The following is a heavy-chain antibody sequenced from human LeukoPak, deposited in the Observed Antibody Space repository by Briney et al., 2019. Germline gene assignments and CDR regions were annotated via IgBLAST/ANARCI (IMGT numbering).Heavy chain of an antibody. D-gene: IGHD6-13*01. Sequence: RGSLRLSCAASGFTFSGSAIHWVRQASGKGLEWVGRIRSKANSYATAYAASVKGRFTISRDDSKNTAYLQMNSLKTEDTAVYYCARDRSSSSWYIFGVYGMDVWGQGTTVTVTS. V-gene: IGHV3-73*01. CDR1: GFTFSGSA. J-gene: IGHJ6*02. CDR2: IRSKANSYAT. CDR3: ARDRSSSSWYIFGVYGMDV.